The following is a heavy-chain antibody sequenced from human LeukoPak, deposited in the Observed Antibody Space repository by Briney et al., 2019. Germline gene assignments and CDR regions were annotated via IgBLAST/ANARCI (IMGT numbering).Heavy chain of an antibody. Sequence: SVKVSCKASGGTFSSYAISWVRQAPGQGLEWMGGIVPIFGTANYAQKFQGRVTITTDESTSTAYMELSSLRSEDTAVYYCARVTIFGVVAVHYYYMDVWGKGTTVTVSS. J-gene: IGHJ6*03. CDR3: ARVTIFGVVAVHYYYMDV. D-gene: IGHD3-3*01. CDR1: GGTFSSYA. CDR2: IVPIFGTA. V-gene: IGHV1-69*05.